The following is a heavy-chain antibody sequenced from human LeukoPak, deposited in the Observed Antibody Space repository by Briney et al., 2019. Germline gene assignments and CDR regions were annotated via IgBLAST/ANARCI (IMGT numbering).Heavy chain of an antibody. CDR3: ARAAAACLDS. CDR2: ISTSGST. J-gene: IGHJ4*02. D-gene: IGHD6-13*01. CDR1: DGSISSGSYY. V-gene: IGHV4-61*02. Sequence: SQTLSLTCTVSDGSISSGSYYWTRIRQPAGKGLEWIGRISTSGSTNYNPSLKSRVTISADTSKNQFSLKLNSVTAADTAVYYCARAAAACLDSWVQGTLVTVSS.